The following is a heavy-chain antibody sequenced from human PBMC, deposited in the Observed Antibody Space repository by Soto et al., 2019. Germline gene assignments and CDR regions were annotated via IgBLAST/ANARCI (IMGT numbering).Heavy chain of an antibody. CDR3: AREDGIVGATSSFDY. Sequence: EVLLVESGGGLVKPGGSLRLSCAASGFTFSTYNMNWVRQAPGKGLEWVSSINGRGNYIYYTDAVKGRFTISRDNAKTSLYLQMNSLRAEDTAVYYCAREDGIVGATSSFDYWGHGTLVTGSS. CDR2: INGRGNYI. D-gene: IGHD1-26*01. CDR1: GFTFSTYN. V-gene: IGHV3-21*01. J-gene: IGHJ4*01.